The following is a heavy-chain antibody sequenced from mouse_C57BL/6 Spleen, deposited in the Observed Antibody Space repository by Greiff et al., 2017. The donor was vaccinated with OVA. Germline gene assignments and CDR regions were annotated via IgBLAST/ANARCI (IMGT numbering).Heavy chain of an antibody. CDR2: IWRGGST. D-gene: IGHD4-1*01. Sequence: VQLQESGPGLVQPSQSLSITCTVSGFSFTSYGVHWVRQSPGKGLEWLGVIWRGGSTDYNAAFMSRLSITKDNSKSQVFFKMNSLQADDTAIYYCAKLAGTWYFDVWGTGTTVTVSS. V-gene: IGHV2-5*01. CDR3: AKLAGTWYFDV. J-gene: IGHJ1*03. CDR1: GFSFTSYG.